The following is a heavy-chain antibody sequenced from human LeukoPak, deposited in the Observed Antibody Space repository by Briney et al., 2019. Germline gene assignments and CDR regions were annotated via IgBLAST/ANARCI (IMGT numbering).Heavy chain of an antibody. CDR3: AKDRGSSWTPYYFDY. Sequence: GGSLRLSCAASGFTFSSYAMSWVRQAPGKGLEWVSAISGSGGSTYYADSVKGRFTISRDNSKNTLYLQMNSPRAEDTAVYYCAKDRGSSWTPYYFDYWGQGTLVTVSS. J-gene: IGHJ4*02. V-gene: IGHV3-23*01. CDR1: GFTFSSYA. CDR2: ISGSGGST. D-gene: IGHD6-13*01.